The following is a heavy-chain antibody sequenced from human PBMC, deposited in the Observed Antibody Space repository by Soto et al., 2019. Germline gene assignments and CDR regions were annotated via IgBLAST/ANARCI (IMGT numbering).Heavy chain of an antibody. CDR2: ISAYNGNT. D-gene: IGHD2-15*01. J-gene: IGHJ5*02. CDR3: ARVDIVVVVAATTFDP. Sequence: QVQLVQSGAEVKKPGASVKVSCKASGYTFTSYGISWVRQAPGQGLEWMGWISAYNGNTNYAQKLQGRVTMTTDTSTSTAYMELRSRRSDDTAVYYCARVDIVVVVAATTFDPWGQGTLVTVSS. CDR1: GYTFTSYG. V-gene: IGHV1-18*01.